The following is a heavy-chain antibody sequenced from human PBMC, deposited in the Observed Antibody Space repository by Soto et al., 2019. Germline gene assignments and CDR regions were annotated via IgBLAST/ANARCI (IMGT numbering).Heavy chain of an antibody. D-gene: IGHD1-7*01. CDR2: IKSKTDGGTT. J-gene: IGHJ6*03. Sequence: GGSLRLSCAASGFTFSNAWMSWVRQAPGKGLEWVGRIKSKTDGGTTDYAAPVKGRFTISRDDSKNTLYLQMNSLKTEDTAVYYCTTEVFPLELRYYYYMDVWGKGTTVTVSS. CDR3: TTEVFPLELRYYYYMDV. CDR1: GFTFSNAW. V-gene: IGHV3-15*01.